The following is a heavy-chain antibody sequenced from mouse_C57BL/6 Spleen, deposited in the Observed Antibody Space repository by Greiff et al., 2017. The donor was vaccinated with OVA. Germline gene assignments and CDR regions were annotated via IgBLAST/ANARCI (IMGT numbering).Heavy chain of an antibody. CDR3: ARGWDYFDY. D-gene: IGHD3-3*01. V-gene: IGHV1-54*01. Sequence: VQLQQSGAELVRPGTSVKVSCKASGYAFTNYLIEWVKQRPGQGLEWIGVINPGSGGTNYNEKFKGKATLTADKSSSTAYMQLSSLTSEDSAVYCCARGWDYFDYWGQGTTLTVSS. CDR2: INPGSGGT. CDR1: GYAFTNYL. J-gene: IGHJ2*01.